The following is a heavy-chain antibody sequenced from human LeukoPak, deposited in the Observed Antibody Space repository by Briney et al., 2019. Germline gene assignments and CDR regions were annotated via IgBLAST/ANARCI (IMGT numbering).Heavy chain of an antibody. V-gene: IGHV6-1*01. CDR2: TYYRSKWNN. CDR1: GDSVSSNSAA. J-gene: IGHJ4*02. Sequence: SQTLSLTCAISGDSVSSNSAAWNWIRQSPSRGLEWLGRTYYRSKWNNDYAVYVKSRITINPDKSKNQFSLQLNSVTPEDTAVYYCAREGVIAVAGTALFDYWGQGTLATVSS. D-gene: IGHD6-19*01. CDR3: AREGVIAVAGTALFDY.